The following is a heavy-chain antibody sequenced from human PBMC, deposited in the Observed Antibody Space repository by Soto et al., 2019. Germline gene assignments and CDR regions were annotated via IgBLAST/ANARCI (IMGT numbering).Heavy chain of an antibody. CDR1: GYSFTSYW. J-gene: IGHJ6*02. V-gene: IGHV5-51*01. CDR2: IYPGDSDT. Sequence: GESLKISCKGSGYSFTSYWIGWVRQMPGKGLEWMGIIYPGDSDTRYSPSFQGQVTISADKSISTAYLQWSSLKASDTAMFYCARTAAAGKYYNGMDVWGQGTTVTVSS. D-gene: IGHD6-13*01. CDR3: ARTAAAGKYYNGMDV.